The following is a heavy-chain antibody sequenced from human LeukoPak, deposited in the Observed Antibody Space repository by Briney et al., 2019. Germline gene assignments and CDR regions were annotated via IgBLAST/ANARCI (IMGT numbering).Heavy chain of an antibody. CDR3: AREYYDSSGRKHAFEN. D-gene: IGHD3-22*01. Sequence: ASVKVSCKASGYTFTDYYVHWVRQAPGQGLEWMGRIDPDSGGTHYPQKFQGRVTMTRDTSISTVYMELSRLRSDDTAVYYCAREYYDSSGRKHAFENWGQGTLVTVSS. J-gene: IGHJ3*02. CDR1: GYTFTDYY. CDR2: IDPDSGGT. V-gene: IGHV1-2*02.